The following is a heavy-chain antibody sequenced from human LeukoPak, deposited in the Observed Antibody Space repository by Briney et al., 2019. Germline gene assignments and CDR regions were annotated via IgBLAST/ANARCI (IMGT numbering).Heavy chain of an antibody. J-gene: IGHJ3*02. CDR1: GFTFSHYL. Sequence: PGGSLRLSCAASGFTFSHYLMHWVRQAPGKGLVWVSRINSDESNTNSYADSVKGRFIISRDNAKNTLYLQVNSLRAEDTAVYFCGRGGDGIDIWGQETTVIVSS. CDR3: GRGGDGIDI. CDR2: INSDESNT. V-gene: IGHV3-74*01.